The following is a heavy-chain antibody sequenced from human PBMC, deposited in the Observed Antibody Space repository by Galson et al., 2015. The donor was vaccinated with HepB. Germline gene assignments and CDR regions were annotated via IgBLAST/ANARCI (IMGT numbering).Heavy chain of an antibody. CDR2: ISSSSSTI. Sequence: SLRLSCAASGFTFSSYSMNWVRQAPGKGLEWVSYISSSSSTIYYADSVKGRFTISRDNAKNSLYLQMNSLRAEDTAVYYCARDNYDFWSGYFALDYWGQGTLVTVSS. CDR1: GFTFSSYS. V-gene: IGHV3-48*01. D-gene: IGHD3-3*01. CDR3: ARDNYDFWSGYFALDY. J-gene: IGHJ4*02.